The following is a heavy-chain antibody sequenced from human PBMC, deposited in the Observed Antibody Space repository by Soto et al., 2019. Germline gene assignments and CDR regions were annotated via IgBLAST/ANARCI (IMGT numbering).Heavy chain of an antibody. J-gene: IGHJ5*02. CDR1: GFTFSSYS. CDR3: AAGHSSSWYAWVQYNWFDP. Sequence: EVQLVESGGGLVKPGGSLRLSCAASGFTFSSYSMNGVRQAPGKGLEWVSSISSSSSYIYYADSVKGRFTISRDNAKNSLYLQMNSLRAEDTAVYYCAAGHSSSWYAWVQYNWFDPWGQGTLVTVSS. V-gene: IGHV3-21*01. D-gene: IGHD6-13*01. CDR2: ISSSSSYI.